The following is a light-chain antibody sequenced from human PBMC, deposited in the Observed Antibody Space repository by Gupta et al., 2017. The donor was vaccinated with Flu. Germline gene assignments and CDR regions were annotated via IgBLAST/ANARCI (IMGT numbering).Light chain of an antibody. Sequence: TISCTGTSSDIGFYNYVSWYQQHPGKAPKFIMYEVSNRPSGVSHRFSGSKSGNTASLTISGLQAEDEADYYCFSYTTRSTPFVFGTGTKVTVL. CDR2: EVS. V-gene: IGLV2-14*01. J-gene: IGLJ1*01. CDR3: FSYTTRSTPFV. CDR1: SSDIGFYNY.